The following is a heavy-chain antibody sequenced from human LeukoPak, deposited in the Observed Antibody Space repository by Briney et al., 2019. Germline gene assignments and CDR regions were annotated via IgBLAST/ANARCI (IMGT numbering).Heavy chain of an antibody. V-gene: IGHV4-59*08. J-gene: IGHJ4*02. CDR1: GGSISTYY. D-gene: IGHD5-12*01. CDR2: IHYSGTT. Sequence: SETLSLTCTVSGGSISTYYWSWIRQPPGKGLEWIGYIHYSGTTNYNPSLKNRVTISLDTSKNQFSLNLGSVTAADTAVYFCARMGGYSGYATHWGRGTLVTVSS. CDR3: ARMGGYSGYATH.